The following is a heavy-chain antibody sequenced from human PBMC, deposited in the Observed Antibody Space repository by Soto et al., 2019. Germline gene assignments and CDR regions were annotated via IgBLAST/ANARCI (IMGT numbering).Heavy chain of an antibody. CDR2: INAGNGNT. V-gene: IGHV1-3*01. CDR1: GYTFTSYA. D-gene: IGHD1-26*01. Sequence: GASVKVSCKASGYTFTSYAMHWVRQAPGQRLEWMGWINAGNGNTKYSQKFQGRVTITRDTSASTAYMELSSLRSEDTAVYYCARDRGEWELHSYYYGMDFWGQGTTVTVSS. J-gene: IGHJ6*02. CDR3: ARDRGEWELHSYYYGMDF.